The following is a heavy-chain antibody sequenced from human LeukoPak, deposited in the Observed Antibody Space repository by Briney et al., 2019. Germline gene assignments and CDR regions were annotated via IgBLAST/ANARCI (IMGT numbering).Heavy chain of an antibody. CDR2: IYYSGST. CDR1: GGSISSGDYY. V-gene: IGHV4-30-4*01. J-gene: IGHJ4*02. CDR3: ARSLWVRGAPVGLGY. D-gene: IGHD3-10*01. Sequence: SETLSLTCTVSGGSISSGDYYWSWIRQPPGKGLEWIGYIYYSGSTYYNPSLKSRVTISVDTSKNQYSLKLSSVTAADTAVYYCARSLWVRGAPVGLGYWGQGTLVTVSS.